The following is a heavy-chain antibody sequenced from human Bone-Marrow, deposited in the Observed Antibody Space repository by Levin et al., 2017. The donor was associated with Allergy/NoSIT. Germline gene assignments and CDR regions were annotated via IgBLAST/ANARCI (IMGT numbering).Heavy chain of an antibody. Sequence: SQTLSLTCAVSGGSISSGGYSWSWIRQPPGKGLEWIVYIYHSGSTYYNPSLKSRVTISVDRSKNQFSLKLSSVTAADTAVYYCASLDGASRDYYDGMDVWGKGTTVTVSS. D-gene: IGHD4/OR15-4a*01. CDR2: IYHSGST. CDR1: GGSISSGGYS. J-gene: IGHJ6*04. V-gene: IGHV4-30-2*01. CDR3: ASLDGASRDYYDGMDV.